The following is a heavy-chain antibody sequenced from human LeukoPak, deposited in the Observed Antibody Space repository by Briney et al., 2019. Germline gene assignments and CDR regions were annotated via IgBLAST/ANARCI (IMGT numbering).Heavy chain of an antibody. Sequence: PSETLSLTCSVSGGSISSYYWTWIRQPPGKGLEWIGYIYYSGSTNCNPSLRSRVTISVDTSKNQFSLKLSSVTAADTAVYYCARSGAVGGSGYFDYWGQGTLVTVSS. V-gene: IGHV4-59*01. D-gene: IGHD6-19*01. CDR3: ARSGAVGGSGYFDY. J-gene: IGHJ4*02. CDR2: IYYSGST. CDR1: GGSISSYY.